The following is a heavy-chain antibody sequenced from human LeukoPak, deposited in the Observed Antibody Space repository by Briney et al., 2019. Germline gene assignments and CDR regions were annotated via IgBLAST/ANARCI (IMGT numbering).Heavy chain of an antibody. D-gene: IGHD4/OR15-4a*01. J-gene: IGHJ4*02. Sequence: GGSLRLSCAGSEFTFRSYSMNWVRQAPGKGLEWVSSISGSSSDIYYADSVKGRFTISRDNSKNSLYLQMNSLRAEDTAVYYCARVHGAYPFDYWGQGTLVTVSS. CDR1: EFTFRSYS. CDR2: ISGSSSDI. CDR3: ARVHGAYPFDY. V-gene: IGHV3-21*01.